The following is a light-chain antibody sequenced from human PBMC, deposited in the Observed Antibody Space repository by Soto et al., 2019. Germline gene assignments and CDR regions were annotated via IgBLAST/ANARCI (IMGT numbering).Light chain of an antibody. CDR2: DGS. V-gene: IGLV2-14*02. Sequence: QSALTQPASVSGSPGQSITISCTGTSSDVGSHNLVSWYRQYPGKAPKLMIYDGSERPSGVSNRFSASKSGNTASLTISGLEAEDEAFYYCSSYRKTTFPHVVFGGGTKLTVL. CDR3: SSYRKTTFPHVV. J-gene: IGLJ2*01. CDR1: SSDVGSHNL.